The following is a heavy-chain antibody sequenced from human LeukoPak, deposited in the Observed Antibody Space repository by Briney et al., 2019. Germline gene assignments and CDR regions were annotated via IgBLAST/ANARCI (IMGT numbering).Heavy chain of an antibody. J-gene: IGHJ6*03. D-gene: IGHD7-27*01. V-gene: IGHV3-53*01. CDR2: IYSGGST. CDR1: GFTVSGNY. Sequence: GGSLRLSCAASGFTVSGNYMSWVRQPPGKGLEWVSVIYSGGSTYYADSVKGRFTISRDNSKNTLYLQMNSLRAEDTAVYYCARAKTMWGYYYFYMDVWGKGTAVTVSS. CDR3: ARAKTMWGYYYFYMDV.